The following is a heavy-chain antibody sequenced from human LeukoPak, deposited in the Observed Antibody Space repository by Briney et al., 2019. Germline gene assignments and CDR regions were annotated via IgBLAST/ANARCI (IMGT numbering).Heavy chain of an antibody. CDR3: ARDHEFSSSWYDY. J-gene: IGHJ4*02. Sequence: ASVKVSCKASGYSFTRYGVRWVRQAPGRWLELMGWISAYNGNTNYAQKLQGRVTMTTDTSTSTAYMELRSLRSDDTAVYYCARDHEFSSSWYDYWGQGTLVTVSS. CDR1: GYSFTRYG. D-gene: IGHD6-13*01. V-gene: IGHV1-18*01. CDR2: ISAYNGNT.